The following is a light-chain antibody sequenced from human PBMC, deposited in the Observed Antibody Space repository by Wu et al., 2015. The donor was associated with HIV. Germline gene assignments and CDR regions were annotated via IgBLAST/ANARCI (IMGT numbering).Light chain of an antibody. CDR2: AAS. CDR1: QDINNY. V-gene: IGKV1-9*01. J-gene: IGKJ5*01. Sequence: IQLTQSPSSLSASVGDRVTITCRASQDINNYLAWYQQKPGKAPKLLIYAASTLHSGVPSRFSGSGSGTDFTLTISSLQPEDFATYYCQHLNSYPITFGQGTRLEI. CDR3: QHLNSYPIT.